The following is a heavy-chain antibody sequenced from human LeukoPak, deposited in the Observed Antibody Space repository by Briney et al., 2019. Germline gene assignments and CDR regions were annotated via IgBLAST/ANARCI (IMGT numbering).Heavy chain of an antibody. Sequence: ASVKVSCKASGYTFTSYAVNWVRQAPGQRLEWMGSVDAGSDNRKYSQKFQGRVTITSDTSASTAYMELSSLRSEDTAVYYCSRKYSSSSPYYYYGMDVWGQGTTVTVSS. CDR2: VDAGSDNR. D-gene: IGHD6-6*01. CDR3: SRKYSSSSPYYYYGMDV. CDR1: GYTFTSYA. V-gene: IGHV1-3*01. J-gene: IGHJ6*02.